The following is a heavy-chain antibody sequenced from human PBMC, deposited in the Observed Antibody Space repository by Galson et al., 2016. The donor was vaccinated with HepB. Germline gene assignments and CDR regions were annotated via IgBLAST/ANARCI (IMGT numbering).Heavy chain of an antibody. D-gene: IGHD6-13*01. CDR1: GFTLSSYS. J-gene: IGHJ6*02. CDR2: ITSRGTAI. V-gene: IGHV3-48*04. Sequence: SLRLSCAASGFTLSSYSMHWVRQTPGKGLEWVSYITSRGTAIYYAHSVKGRFTISRDNARNSLYLQMNSLRAEDTAVYYCAREGTGSSSFIYYYYGMDVWGQGTTVTVSS. CDR3: AREGTGSSSFIYYYYGMDV.